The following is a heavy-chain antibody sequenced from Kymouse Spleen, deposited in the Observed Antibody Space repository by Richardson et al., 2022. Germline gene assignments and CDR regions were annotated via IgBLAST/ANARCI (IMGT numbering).Heavy chain of an antibody. Sequence: QVQLVESGGGVVQPGRSLRLSCAASGFTFSSYGMHWVRQAPGKGLEWVAVIWYDGSNKYYADSVKGRFTISRDNSKNTLYLQMNSLRAEDTAVYYCARDGLAARPRYYYYGMDVWGQGTTVTVSS. CDR3: ARDGLAARPRYYYYGMDV. D-gene: IGHD6-6*01. V-gene: IGHV3-33*01. CDR2: IWYDGSNK. J-gene: IGHJ6*02. CDR1: GFTFSSYG.